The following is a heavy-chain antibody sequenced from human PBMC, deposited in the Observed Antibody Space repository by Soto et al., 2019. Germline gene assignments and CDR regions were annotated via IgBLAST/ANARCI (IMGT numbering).Heavy chain of an antibody. J-gene: IGHJ6*02. Sequence: QVQLVQSGAEVKKPGASVKVSCKAFGYTFTIYYIHWVRQAPGQGLEWMGVINTSGGSPTYAQKFQDRVTMTRDTPTSTVYMELSSLRSEDPAVSYCARGGRHSDYYYYYGMDVGGQGTTVTVSS. CDR2: INTSGGSP. CDR1: GYTFTIYY. D-gene: IGHD6-25*01. V-gene: IGHV1-46*01. CDR3: ARGGRHSDYYYYYGMDV.